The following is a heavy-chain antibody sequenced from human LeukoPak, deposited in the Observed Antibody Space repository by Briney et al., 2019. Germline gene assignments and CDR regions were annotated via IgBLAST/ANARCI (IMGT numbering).Heavy chain of an antibody. Sequence: ASVKVSCKASGYTFTSYDINWVRQATGQGLEWMGWMNPNSGNTGYAQKFQGRVTMTRNTSISTAYMELSSLRSEDTAVCYCATFSSSSKLSSRDFDYWGQGTLVTVSS. CDR1: GYTFTSYD. CDR3: ATFSSSSKLSSRDFDY. CDR2: MNPNSGNT. D-gene: IGHD6-6*01. J-gene: IGHJ4*02. V-gene: IGHV1-8*01.